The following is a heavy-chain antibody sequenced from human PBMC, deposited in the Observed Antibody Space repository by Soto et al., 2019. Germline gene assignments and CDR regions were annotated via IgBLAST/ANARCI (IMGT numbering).Heavy chain of an antibody. CDR2: ISYNGNSQ. CDR3: ARDRTYYDSGPPYPPGYFGMDV. J-gene: IGHJ6*02. D-gene: IGHD3-10*01. CDR1: GFTFSNYG. V-gene: IGHV3-30*03. Sequence: QVQLVESGGGVVQAGRSLRLSCAASGFTFSNYGMHWVRQAPGKGLECVALISYNGNSQYYADSVKGRFTISRDNWENTVYLQMNSLRAEDTAVYWCARDRTYYDSGPPYPPGYFGMDVWGRGTTVTVSS.